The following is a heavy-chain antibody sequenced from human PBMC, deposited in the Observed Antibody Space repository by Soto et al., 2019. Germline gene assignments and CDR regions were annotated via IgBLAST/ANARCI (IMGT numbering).Heavy chain of an antibody. D-gene: IGHD3-10*01. CDR3: ARCPLRGDYYYYYMDV. Sequence: ASVKVSCKASGYAFTSYYMHWVRQAPGQGLEWMGIINPSGGSTSYAQKFQGRVTMTRDTSTSTVYMELSSLRSEDTAVYYCARCPLRGDYYYYYMDVRGKGTTVTVSS. CDR1: GYAFTSYY. V-gene: IGHV1-46*03. CDR2: INPSGGST. J-gene: IGHJ6*03.